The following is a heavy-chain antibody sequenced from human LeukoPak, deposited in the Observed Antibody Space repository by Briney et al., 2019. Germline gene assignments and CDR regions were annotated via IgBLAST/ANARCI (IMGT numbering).Heavy chain of an antibody. J-gene: IGHJ4*02. D-gene: IGHD6-13*01. CDR1: GYTFTGYY. V-gene: IGHV3-30-3*01. Sequence: SCKASGYTFTGYYIHWVRQAPGKGLEWLAVILYDGSNKYYADSVKGRFTISRDNSKNTLYLQMNSLRAEDTAVYYCARVGYSSSQGRSFDYWGQGTLVTVSS. CDR3: ARVGYSSSQGRSFDY. CDR2: ILYDGSNK.